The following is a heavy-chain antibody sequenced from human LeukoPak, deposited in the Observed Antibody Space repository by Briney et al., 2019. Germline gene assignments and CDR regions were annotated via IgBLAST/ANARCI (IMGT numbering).Heavy chain of an antibody. D-gene: IGHD3-10*01. CDR1: HDSINSYY. J-gene: IGHJ4*02. Sequence: SETLSLTCTVSHDSINSYYWGWIRQPPGKGLEWIGSIYYSGSTYYNPSLKSRVTISVDTSKNQFSLKLSSVTAADTAVYYCARDTYYYGSGSYYFDYWGQGTLVTVSS. CDR3: ARDTYYYGSGSYYFDY. V-gene: IGHV4-39*07. CDR2: IYYSGST.